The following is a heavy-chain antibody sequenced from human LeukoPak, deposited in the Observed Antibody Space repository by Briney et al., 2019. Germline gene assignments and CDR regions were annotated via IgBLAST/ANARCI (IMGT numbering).Heavy chain of an antibody. CDR1: GYTFTRYY. V-gene: IGHV1-46*01. D-gene: IGHD4-23*01. J-gene: IGHJ4*02. CDR2: INPSVGRT. CDR3: ARDYGGLPFDY. Sequence: GASVKVSCKASGYTFTRYYVHWVRQAPGQGLEWMGVINPSVGRTTYAQKFQGRVTMTRDTSTSTVYMELSSLRSEDTAVYYCARDYGGLPFDYWGQAALVSVSS.